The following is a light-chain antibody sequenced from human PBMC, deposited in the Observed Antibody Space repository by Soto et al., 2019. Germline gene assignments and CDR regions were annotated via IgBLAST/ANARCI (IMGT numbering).Light chain of an antibody. CDR3: QQYTAWPLT. V-gene: IGKV3-15*01. CDR1: QTVYNN. CDR2: FAS. J-gene: IGKJ4*01. Sequence: IVMTQSPATLSVSPGEKATLSCRASQTVYNNLAWYQQKPGQAPRLLVYFASTRAAGIPARFSGSGSGTEFSLTISSLQSEDFALYYCQQYTAWPLTVGGGTKVETK.